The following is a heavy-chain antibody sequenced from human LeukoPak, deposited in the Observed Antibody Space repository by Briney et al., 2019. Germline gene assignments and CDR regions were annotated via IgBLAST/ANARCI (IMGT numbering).Heavy chain of an antibody. J-gene: IGHJ4*02. CDR2: DYYDGIA. CDR3: ATYTRHCSGGTCYSIDY. D-gene: IGHD2-15*01. Sequence: TSETLSLTCTVSGDSLSIYHWTWIRRPPGGTLEWIGYDYYDGIAIYNPALMIRVTTSLDRSNKQFSLKLSSVTAADTAIYYCATYTRHCSGGTCYSIDYWGQGSLVTVSS. V-gene: IGHV4-59*08. CDR1: GDSLSIYH.